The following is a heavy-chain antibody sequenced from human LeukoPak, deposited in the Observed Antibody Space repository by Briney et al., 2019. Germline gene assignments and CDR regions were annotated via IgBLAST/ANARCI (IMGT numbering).Heavy chain of an antibody. J-gene: IGHJ3*02. CDR3: ARDRPSGSYYAFDI. D-gene: IGHD1-26*01. V-gene: IGHV3-48*04. CDR2: ISSSGSTI. CDR1: GFIFSSYG. Sequence: GGSLRLSCAASGFIFSSYGMHWVRQAPGKGLEWVSYISSSGSTIYYADSVKGRFTISRDNAKNSLYLQMNSLRAEDTAVYYCARDRPSGSYYAFDIWGQGTMVTVSS.